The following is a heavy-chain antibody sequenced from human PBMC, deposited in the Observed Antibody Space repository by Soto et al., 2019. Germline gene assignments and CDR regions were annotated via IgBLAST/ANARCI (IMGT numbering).Heavy chain of an antibody. D-gene: IGHD2-15*01. V-gene: IGHV1-3*01. Sequence: EASVKVSCKASGYTFASYAMHWVRQAPGQRLEWMGWINAGNGNTKYSQKFQGRVTITRDTSASTAYMELSSLRSEDTAVYYCARGFIVVVVAATVSDWFAPWGQGTLVTVSS. CDR3: ARGFIVVVVAATVSDWFAP. J-gene: IGHJ5*02. CDR2: INAGNGNT. CDR1: GYTFASYA.